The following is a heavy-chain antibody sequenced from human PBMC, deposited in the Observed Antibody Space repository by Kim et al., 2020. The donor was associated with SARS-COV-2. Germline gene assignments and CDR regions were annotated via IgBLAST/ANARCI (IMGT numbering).Heavy chain of an antibody. CDR2: ISSGGDTM. CDR1: GFTFIDYS. CDR3: LRGNSWRLLFDSDYYFDF. V-gene: IGHV3-11*01. D-gene: IGHD3-10*01. J-gene: IGHJ4*02. Sequence: GGSLRLSCEVSGFTFIDYSMSWIRRAPGKGLEWVSYISSGGDTMDHADSVRGRFTISRDYAKNSLYLQMSSLRAEDTAVYYCLRGNSWRLLFDSDYYFDFWGQGALVFVSS.